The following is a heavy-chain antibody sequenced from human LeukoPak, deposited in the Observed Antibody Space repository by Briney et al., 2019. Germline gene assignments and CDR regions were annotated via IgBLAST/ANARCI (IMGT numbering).Heavy chain of an antibody. Sequence: SETLSLTCTVSGGSISSYYWSWIRQPPGKGLEWIGYIYYSGSTNYNPSLKSRVTISVDTSKNQFSLKLSSVTAADTAVYYCARDLEDSSGWYFSPWFDHWGQGTLVTVSS. J-gene: IGHJ5*02. D-gene: IGHD6-19*01. CDR3: ARDLEDSSGWYFSPWFDH. CDR2: IYYSGST. CDR1: GGSISSYY. V-gene: IGHV4-59*01.